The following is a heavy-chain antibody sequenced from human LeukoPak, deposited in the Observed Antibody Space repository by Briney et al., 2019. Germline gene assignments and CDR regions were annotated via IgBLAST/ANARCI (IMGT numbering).Heavy chain of an antibody. CDR2: INTSGST. V-gene: IGHV4-61*02. Sequence: PSETLSLTCTVSGGSINSGSYYWSWIRQPAGEGLEWIGRINTSGSTNYNPSLKTRVTISVDTSKNQFSLKLSSVTAADTAVYYCARSAPFNWFDPWGQGPLVTVSS. CDR3: ARSAPFNWFDP. J-gene: IGHJ5*02. CDR1: GGSINSGSYY.